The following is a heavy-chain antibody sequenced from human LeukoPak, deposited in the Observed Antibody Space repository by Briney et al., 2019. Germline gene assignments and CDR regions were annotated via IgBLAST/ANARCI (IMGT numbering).Heavy chain of an antibody. CDR3: ANQVAGYYGSGSYLEYY. V-gene: IGHV3-21*01. Sequence: PGGSLRLSCAASGFTFSSYSMNWVRQAPGKGLEWVSSISSSSSYIYYADSVKGRFTISRDNAKNSLYLQMNSLRAEDTAVYYCANQVAGYYGSGSYLEYYWGQGTLVTVSS. D-gene: IGHD3-10*01. J-gene: IGHJ4*02. CDR1: GFTFSSYS. CDR2: ISSSSSYI.